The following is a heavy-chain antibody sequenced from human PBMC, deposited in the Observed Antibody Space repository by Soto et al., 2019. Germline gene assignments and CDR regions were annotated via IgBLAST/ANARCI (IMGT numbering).Heavy chain of an antibody. CDR1: GFILRNYW. D-gene: IGHD1-1*01. CDR3: VRGTPTPGLDI. V-gene: IGHV3-7*03. Sequence: GGSLRLSCADSGFILRNYWMSWVRQAPGMGPQWVASIKEDGSEKYYVDPVKGRFTISRENAKNSLYLQMNSLRVEDTATYYCVRGTPTPGLDIWGRGTTVTVSS. CDR2: IKEDGSEK. J-gene: IGHJ6*02.